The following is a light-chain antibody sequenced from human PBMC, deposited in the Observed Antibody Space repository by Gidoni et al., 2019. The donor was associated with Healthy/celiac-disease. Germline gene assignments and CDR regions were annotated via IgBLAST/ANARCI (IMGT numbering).Light chain of an antibody. J-gene: IGKJ4*01. CDR1: QGISSY. CDR3: QQYYSYPRLT. CDR2: AAS. Sequence: AIRITQSPSSLSASTGDRVTITCRASQGISSYLAWYQQKPGKAPKLLIYAASTMQSGVPSRFSGSRSGTDFTLTISCLQSEDFATYYCQQYYSYPRLTFGGXTKVEIK. V-gene: IGKV1-8*01.